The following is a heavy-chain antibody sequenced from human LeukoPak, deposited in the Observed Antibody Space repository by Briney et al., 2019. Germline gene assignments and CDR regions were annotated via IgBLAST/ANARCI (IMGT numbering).Heavy chain of an antibody. Sequence: VASVKVSCKASGYTFTGYYMHWVRQAPGQGLEWMGWINPNSGGTNYVQKFQGRVTMTRDTSISTAYMELSRLRSDDTAVYYCARDRGTTGYFDYWGQGTLVTVSS. J-gene: IGHJ4*02. D-gene: IGHD1-14*01. V-gene: IGHV1-2*02. CDR1: GYTFTGYY. CDR2: INPNSGGT. CDR3: ARDRGTTGYFDY.